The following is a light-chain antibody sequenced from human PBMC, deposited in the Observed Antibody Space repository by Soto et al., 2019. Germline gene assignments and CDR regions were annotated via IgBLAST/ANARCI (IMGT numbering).Light chain of an antibody. V-gene: IGKV3-11*01. J-gene: IGKJ5*01. CDR2: DAS. CDR1: QSVSSY. Sequence: EIVLTQSPATLSLSPLERATLSCMASQSVSSYLAWYQQKPGQAPRLLIYDASNRATGIPARFSGSGSGTDFTLTISSLEPEDFAVYYCQQRSNWPPITFGQGTRLEIK. CDR3: QQRSNWPPIT.